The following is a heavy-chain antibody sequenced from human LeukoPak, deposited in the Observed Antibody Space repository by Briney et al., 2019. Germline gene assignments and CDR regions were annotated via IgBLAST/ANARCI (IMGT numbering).Heavy chain of an antibody. V-gene: IGHV3-23*01. J-gene: IGHJ3*02. Sequence: GGSLRLSCAASGITFSSYAMSWVRQAPGKGLEWVSAISGSGGSTYYADSVKGRFTISRDNSKNTLYLQMNSLRAEDTAVYYCAKDRRSLTIFGIDAFDIWGQGTMVTVSS. CDR1: GITFSSYA. CDR2: ISGSGGST. D-gene: IGHD3-3*01. CDR3: AKDRRSLTIFGIDAFDI.